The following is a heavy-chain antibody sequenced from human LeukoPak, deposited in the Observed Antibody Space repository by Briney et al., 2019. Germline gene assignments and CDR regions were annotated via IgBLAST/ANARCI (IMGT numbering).Heavy chain of an antibody. D-gene: IGHD6-19*01. CDR3: AKDGPAGYSSGWSLDY. V-gene: IGHV3-30*18. CDR2: ISYDGSNK. J-gene: IGHJ4*02. CDR1: GFTFSSYG. Sequence: PGGSLRLSCAASGFTFSSYGMHWVRQAPGKGLEWVAVISYDGSNKYYADSVKGRFTISRDNSKNTLYLQMNSLRAEDTAVYYCAKDGPAGYSSGWSLDYWGQGTLVTVSS.